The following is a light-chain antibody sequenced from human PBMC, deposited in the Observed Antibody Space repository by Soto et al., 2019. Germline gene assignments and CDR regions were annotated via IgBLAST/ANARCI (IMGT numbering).Light chain of an antibody. CDR1: QSVSGW. V-gene: IGKV1-5*02. J-gene: IGKJ1*01. Sequence: DIQMTQSPPTLPDSVEATVTSLCRASQSVSGWLAWYQQKPGEAPKLLIYDASALPRGVPSRFSGSGSGTKFTLTIASLQPDDFATYYCQQYETFSGTFGPGTKVDIK. CDR3: QQYETFSGT. CDR2: DAS.